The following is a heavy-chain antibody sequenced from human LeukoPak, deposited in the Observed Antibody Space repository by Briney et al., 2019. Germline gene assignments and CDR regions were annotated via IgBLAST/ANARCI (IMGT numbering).Heavy chain of an antibody. CDR1: GYTFTSYG. Sequence: GASVKVSCKASGYTFTSYGISWVRQAPGQGLEWMGWISAYNGNTNYAQKLQGRVTMTTDTSTSTAYMELRSLRSDDTAVYYCARAGNDFWSAIKYLNWFDPWGQGTLVTVSS. J-gene: IGHJ5*02. CDR3: ARAGNDFWSAIKYLNWFDP. D-gene: IGHD3-3*01. CDR2: ISAYNGNT. V-gene: IGHV1-18*01.